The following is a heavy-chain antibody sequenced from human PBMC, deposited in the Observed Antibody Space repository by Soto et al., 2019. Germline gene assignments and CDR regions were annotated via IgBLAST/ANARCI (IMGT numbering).Heavy chain of an antibody. V-gene: IGHV1-46*01. CDR1: GYTFSSYH. CDR3: ARARGISFGYNYFDH. CDR2: INPFYGET. J-gene: IGHJ5*02. Sequence: QVNLVHSVAEVKKPGASVKVSCQASGYTFSSYHMHWVRKAPGQGLEWMGVINPFYGETRYAQKCQGRVTMTRDTSTSTVYMELSSLRSEDTAVYYCARARGISFGYNYFDHWGQGTLVTVSS. D-gene: IGHD5-18*01.